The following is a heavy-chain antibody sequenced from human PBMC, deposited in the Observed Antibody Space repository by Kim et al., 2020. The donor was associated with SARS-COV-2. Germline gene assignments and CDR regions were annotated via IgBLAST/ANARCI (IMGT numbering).Heavy chain of an antibody. CDR2: IRSRSNSYAT. CDR1: GFTFSGYG. Sequence: GGSLRLSCAASGFTFSGYGMDWVRQASGKGLEWVGRIRSRSNSYATTYAASVEGRFTISRDDSKNTAYLQMNSLRTEDTAVYYCTSIVVAGHGYWGQGTLVTVSS. J-gene: IGHJ4*02. V-gene: IGHV3-73*01. D-gene: IGHD6-19*01. CDR3: TSIVVAGHGY.